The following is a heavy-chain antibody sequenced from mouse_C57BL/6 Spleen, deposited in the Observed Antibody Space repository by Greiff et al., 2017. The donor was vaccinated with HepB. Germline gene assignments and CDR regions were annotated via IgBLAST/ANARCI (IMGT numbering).Heavy chain of an antibody. CDR1: GYAFSSSW. CDR3: ARYDYGYAMDY. J-gene: IGHJ4*01. CDR2: IYPGDGDT. D-gene: IGHD2-4*01. Sequence: VQLQQSGPELVKPGASVTISCKASGYAFSSSWMNWVKQRPGKGLEWIGRIYPGDGDTNYNGKFKGKATLTADKSSSTAYMQLSSLTSEDSAVYFCARYDYGYAMDYWGQGTSVTVSS. V-gene: IGHV1-82*01.